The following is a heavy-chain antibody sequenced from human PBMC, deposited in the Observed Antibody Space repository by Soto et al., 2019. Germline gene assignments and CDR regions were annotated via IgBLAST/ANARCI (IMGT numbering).Heavy chain of an antibody. Sequence: QVQLVQSGAEVKKPGASVKVSCKASGYTFTSYGISWVRQAPGQGLEWMGWIRAYNGNTNYAQKLQGRVTMTTDTSTSTAYQELRSLRSDDTAVYYCARLRPSLIAAAGIYHWFDPWGQGTLVTVSS. D-gene: IGHD6-13*01. J-gene: IGHJ5*02. V-gene: IGHV1-18*04. CDR3: ARLRPSLIAAAGIYHWFDP. CDR2: IRAYNGNT. CDR1: GYTFTSYG.